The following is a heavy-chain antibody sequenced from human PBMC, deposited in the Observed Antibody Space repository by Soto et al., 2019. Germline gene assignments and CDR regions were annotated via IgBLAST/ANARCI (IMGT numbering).Heavy chain of an antibody. CDR1: GGTFSSYV. V-gene: IGHV1-69*12. CDR2: IIPIFGTA. Sequence: QVQLVQSGAEVKKPGSSVKVSCKASGGTFSSYVINWVRQAPGQGLEWMGGIIPIFGTANHAQRFQGRVTITAHESTSTAYMELSSLRSEDTAVYYCARDRGPSSGYYPYWFDPWGQGTLVTVSS. J-gene: IGHJ5*02. D-gene: IGHD3-22*01. CDR3: ARDRGPSSGYYPYWFDP.